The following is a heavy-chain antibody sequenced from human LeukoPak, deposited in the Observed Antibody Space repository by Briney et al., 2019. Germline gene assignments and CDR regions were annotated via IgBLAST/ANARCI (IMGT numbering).Heavy chain of an antibody. CDR3: ARLPAAAGTVYYYYGMDV. CDR2: IYPGDSDT. V-gene: IGHV5-51*01. J-gene: IGHJ6*02. Sequence: GESLKISCKGSGYSFTTYWIGWVRQTPGKGLEWMGLIYPGDSDTRYSPSFQGQVTISADKSISTAYLQWSSLKASDTAMYYCARLPAAAGTVYYYYGMDVWGQGTTVTVSS. D-gene: IGHD6-13*01. CDR1: GYSFTTYW.